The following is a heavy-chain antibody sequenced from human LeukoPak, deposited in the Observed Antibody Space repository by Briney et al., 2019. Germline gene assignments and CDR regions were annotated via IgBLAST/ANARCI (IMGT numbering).Heavy chain of an antibody. J-gene: IGHJ3*02. Sequence: GESLRISCKASGYTFTSYGINWVRQAPGQGLEWMGWISAYNGNTNYAQKLQGRVTMTTDTSTSTVYMELRSLRSGDTAVYYCARGTYYYDNSGHNSVDAFDIWGQGTMVTVSS. CDR1: GYTFTSYG. D-gene: IGHD3-22*01. V-gene: IGHV1-18*01. CDR2: ISAYNGNT. CDR3: ARGTYYYDNSGHNSVDAFDI.